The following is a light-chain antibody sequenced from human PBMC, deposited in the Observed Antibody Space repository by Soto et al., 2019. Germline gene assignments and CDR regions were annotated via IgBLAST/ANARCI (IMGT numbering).Light chain of an antibody. J-gene: IGKJ1*01. CDR1: QSVPTNN. Sequence: IVLTQSPGTLSSSPGERATLSCRASQSVPTNNLARYQQRPGQAPRLLIYGASLRATGIPDRFSGSGSGTDFTLTISRLEPEDLAVYYCQQYDGSVWTFGQGTKVDIK. CDR3: QQYDGSVWT. V-gene: IGKV3-20*01. CDR2: GAS.